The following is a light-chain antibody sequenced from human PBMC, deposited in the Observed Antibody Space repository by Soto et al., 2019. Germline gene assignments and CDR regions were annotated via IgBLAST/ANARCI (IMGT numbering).Light chain of an antibody. J-gene: IGKJ1*01. Sequence: DTQMTQSPSTLSASVGDRVTIICRASQSIGSWLAWYQQKPGTAPKLLIYHASTLESGVPSRFSGSGSGTEFTLTISSLQPDDFATYYCQQYMSYSFGQGTKVDIK. CDR1: QSIGSW. CDR2: HAS. CDR3: QQYMSYS. V-gene: IGKV1-5*02.